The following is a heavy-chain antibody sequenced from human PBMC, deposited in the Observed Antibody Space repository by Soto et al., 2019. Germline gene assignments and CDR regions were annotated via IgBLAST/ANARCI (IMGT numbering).Heavy chain of an antibody. D-gene: IGHD4-4*01. Sequence: QVLLVQSGAEVKKPGSSVKVYCQAAGGSFSRYMVSWVRQAPGQGLDYMGGIMPVFGTPTYTEKFQGRVTITADESTGTAYLELTSLKSDDTAVYDCARVVTANYMGGDAFAIWGQGTLVAVSS. J-gene: IGHJ3*02. CDR2: IMPVFGTP. CDR1: GGSFSRYM. CDR3: ARVVTANYMGGDAFAI. V-gene: IGHV1-69*01.